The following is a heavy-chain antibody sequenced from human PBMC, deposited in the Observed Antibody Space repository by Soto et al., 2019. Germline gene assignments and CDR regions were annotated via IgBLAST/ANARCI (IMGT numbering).Heavy chain of an antibody. CDR2: ISYDGSNK. J-gene: IGHJ4*02. Sequence: QVQLVESGGGVVQPGRSLRLSCAASGFTFSSYAMHWVRQAPGKGLEWVAVISYDGSNKYYADSVKGRFTISRDNSKNTLYLQMNSLRAEDTAVYYCARDGSDYSKEVFGSDYWGQGTLVTVSS. D-gene: IGHD4-4*01. CDR3: ARDGSDYSKEVFGSDY. CDR1: GFTFSSYA. V-gene: IGHV3-30-3*01.